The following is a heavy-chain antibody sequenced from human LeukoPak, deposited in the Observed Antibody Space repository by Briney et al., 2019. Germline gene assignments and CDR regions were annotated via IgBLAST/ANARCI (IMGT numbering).Heavy chain of an antibody. V-gene: IGHV3-74*01. J-gene: IGHJ5*01. CDR1: GFTFSNYW. CDR2: ISTDGSQT. Sequence: GGSLRLSCEASGFTFSNYWMHWVRQAPGKGLMWVSQISTDGSQTFYADSVKGRFTISRDNAKNTLFLRMDSLRPEDTAVYYCVRSLRSADSWGQGTLVTVSS. CDR3: VRSLRSADS.